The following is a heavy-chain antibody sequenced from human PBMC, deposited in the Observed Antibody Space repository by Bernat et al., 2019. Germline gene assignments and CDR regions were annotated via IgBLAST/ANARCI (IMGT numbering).Heavy chain of an antibody. J-gene: IGHJ6*02. D-gene: IGHD3-9*01. CDR2: IYWDDDK. CDR3: ARGSGSALRYFDSPFFRMDV. CDR1: GFSLNTSGVG. Sequence: QITLKESGPTLVKPTQTLTLTCTFSGFSLNTSGVGVGWIRQPPGKALEWLALIYWDDDKRYSPSLKSRLTITKDTSKNQVVLTMTDMDPVDTATYFCARGSGSALRYFDSPFFRMDVWGQGTTVTVSS. V-gene: IGHV2-5*02.